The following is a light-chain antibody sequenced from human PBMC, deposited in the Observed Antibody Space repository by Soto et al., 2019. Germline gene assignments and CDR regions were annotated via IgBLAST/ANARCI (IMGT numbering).Light chain of an antibody. J-gene: IGKJ1*01. CDR3: QQYETFSGT. Sequence: TQLSRSPSNLCAAVGERVAITGRASQSISGYLAWYQQKPGEAPKLLIYDASALPRGVPSRFSGSGSATKFTLTIARLQPDDFATYYCQQYETFSGTFGPGTKVDI. CDR1: QSISGY. CDR2: DAS. V-gene: IGKV1-5*01.